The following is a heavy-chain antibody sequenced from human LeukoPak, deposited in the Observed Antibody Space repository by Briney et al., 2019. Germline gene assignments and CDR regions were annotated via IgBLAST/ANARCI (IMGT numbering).Heavy chain of an antibody. D-gene: IGHD4-23*01. Sequence: GESLKISCKGSGYSFTNYGISWVRQAPGQGLEWMGWISAYNGYTDYAQSLQFRVTMTTDASTSTAYMELRSLRSDDTAVYYCARDKAVATEVTQYFQHWGQGTLVTVSS. CDR2: ISAYNGYT. V-gene: IGHV1-18*01. J-gene: IGHJ1*01. CDR1: GYSFTNYG. CDR3: ARDKAVATEVTQYFQH.